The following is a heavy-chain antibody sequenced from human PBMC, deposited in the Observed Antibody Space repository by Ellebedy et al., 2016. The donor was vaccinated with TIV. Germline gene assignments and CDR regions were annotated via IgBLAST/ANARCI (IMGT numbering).Heavy chain of an antibody. CDR2: IDWDDDK. Sequence: SGPTLVKPTQTLTLTCTFSGFSLRTSGMCVNWIRQPPGKALEWLARIDWDDDKYYSTSLKTRLTISKDTSKNQVVLRMTDVDPVDTATYYCARIPTAAGGNGADVWGQGTTVTVS. D-gene: IGHD4-23*01. CDR3: ARIPTAAGGNGADV. J-gene: IGHJ6*02. CDR1: GFSLRTSGMC. V-gene: IGHV2-70*11.